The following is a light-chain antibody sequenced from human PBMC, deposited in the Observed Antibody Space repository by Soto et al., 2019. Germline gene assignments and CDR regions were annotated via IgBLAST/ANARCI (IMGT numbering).Light chain of an antibody. V-gene: IGLV1-44*01. CDR1: NPRFGSNN. Sequence: QSVLTQAASASGTPGQRVTISCSGSNPRFGSNNVNSYQQLPGTAPTLLIYNNNQRPSGVPDRLSGSRSATSASLAIIGLQSEDEAAYYCAAWDDSMSVVLFGGGTKVTVL. J-gene: IGLJ3*02. CDR2: NNN. CDR3: AAWDDSMSVVL.